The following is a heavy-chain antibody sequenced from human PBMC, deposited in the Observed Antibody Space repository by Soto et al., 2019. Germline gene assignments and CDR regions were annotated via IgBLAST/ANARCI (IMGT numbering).Heavy chain of an antibody. J-gene: IGHJ4*02. CDR2: VSAHGDST. Sequence: PGGSLRLSCAASGFTFRSYAMTWVRQAPGEGLEWVSTVSAHGDSTYYADSVKGRFTISRDNSKNTLDLQMNSLRAEDTAVYYCAKDSDIVVVHTYFDYWGQGTLVTVSS. CDR3: AKDSDIVVVHTYFDY. D-gene: IGHD2-2*01. CDR1: GFTFRSYA. V-gene: IGHV3-23*01.